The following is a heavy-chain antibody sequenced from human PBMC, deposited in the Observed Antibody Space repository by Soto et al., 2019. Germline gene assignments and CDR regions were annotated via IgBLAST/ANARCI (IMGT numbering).Heavy chain of an antibody. Sequence: ASVKVSCKASGYTFTSYGISWVRQAPGQGLEWMGWISAYNGNTNYAQKLQGRVTMTTDTSTSTAYMELSSLRSEDTAVYYCASVGGPDTALDWFDPWGQGTLVTVSS. D-gene: IGHD4-17*01. V-gene: IGHV1-18*01. CDR2: ISAYNGNT. J-gene: IGHJ5*02. CDR3: ASVGGPDTALDWFDP. CDR1: GYTFTSYG.